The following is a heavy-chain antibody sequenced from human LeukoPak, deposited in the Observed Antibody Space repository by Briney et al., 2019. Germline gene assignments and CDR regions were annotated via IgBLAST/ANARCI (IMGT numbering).Heavy chain of an antibody. CDR1: GGSISSYF. V-gene: IGHV4-4*07. D-gene: IGHD1-26*01. Sequence: PSETLSLTCTVSGGSISSYFWSWIRQPAGEGLEWIGRIYSSGSTNYNPSLRSRVTLSVATSKNQFSLKLSSVTAADTAVYYCARMYSGTDGGIDYWGQGTLVTVSS. CDR3: ARMYSGTDGGIDY. CDR2: IYSSGST. J-gene: IGHJ4*02.